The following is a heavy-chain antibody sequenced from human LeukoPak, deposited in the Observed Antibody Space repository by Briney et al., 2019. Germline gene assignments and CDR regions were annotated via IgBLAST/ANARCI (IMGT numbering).Heavy chain of an antibody. V-gene: IGHV1-18*01. CDR3: ARDDYGAPMDV. J-gene: IGHJ6*04. CDR1: GYTFTSYG. D-gene: IGHD4-17*01. Sequence: GASVKLSCKASGYTFTSYGVSWVRQAPGQGLEWMGWISAYNGNTNYAQKLQGRVTMTTDTSTSTAYMELRSLRSDDTAVYYCARDDYGAPMDVWGKGTAVTVSS. CDR2: ISAYNGNT.